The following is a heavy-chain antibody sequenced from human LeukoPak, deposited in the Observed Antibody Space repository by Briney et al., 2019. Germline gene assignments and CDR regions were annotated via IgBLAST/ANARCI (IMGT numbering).Heavy chain of an antibody. V-gene: IGHV4-4*07. CDR3: AAWTRRDHFDY. CDR2: IY. J-gene: IGHJ4*02. D-gene: IGHD1-14*01. CDR1: GGSISSYY. Sequence: SETLSLTCTVSGGSISSYYWSWIRQPAGKGLEWIGRIYRVTISVDTSKNQFSLKLSSVTAADTAVYYCAAWTRRDHFDYWGQGTLVTVSS.